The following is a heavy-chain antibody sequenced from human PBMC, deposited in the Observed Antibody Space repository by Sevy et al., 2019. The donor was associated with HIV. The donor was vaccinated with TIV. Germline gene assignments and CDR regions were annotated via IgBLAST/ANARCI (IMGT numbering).Heavy chain of an antibody. CDR1: DGSISSYY. J-gene: IGHJ6*02. D-gene: IGHD2-8*01. Sequence: SETLSLTCTVSDGSISSYYWSWIRQPPGKGLEWIGYIYYSGNTNYNPSLKSRVTISVDTSKNQFSLKLTSVTAADTAVYYCARRSPLSIYCTHGVCYPDRYYYAMDVWGQGTTVTVSS. CDR3: ARRSPLSIYCTHGVCYPDRYYYAMDV. V-gene: IGHV4-59*12. CDR2: IYYSGNT.